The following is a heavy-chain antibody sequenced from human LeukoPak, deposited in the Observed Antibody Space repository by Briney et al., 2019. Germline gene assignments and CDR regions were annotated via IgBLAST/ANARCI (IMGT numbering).Heavy chain of an antibody. D-gene: IGHD5-18*01. J-gene: IGHJ6*03. CDR1: GYIFTTYG. CDR2: ISGYNDNT. V-gene: IGHV1-18*01. CDR3: ARERRIQLWLRKYYYYYMDV. Sequence: ASVKVSCKASGYIFTTYGITWVRQAPGQGLEWMGWISGYNDNTYYSQKLQGRVTMTTDTSTSTAYMELRSLRSEDTAVYYCARERRIQLWLRKYYYYYMDVWGKGTTVTVSS.